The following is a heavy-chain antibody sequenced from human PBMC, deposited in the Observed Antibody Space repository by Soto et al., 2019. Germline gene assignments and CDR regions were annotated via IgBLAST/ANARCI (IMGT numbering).Heavy chain of an antibody. CDR3: ARDVSPTY. J-gene: IGHJ4*02. CDR1: GDSISPYY. CDR2: VYYSGSP. V-gene: IGHV4-59*01. Sequence: SETLSLTCVVSGDSISPYYWPWIRQPPGKGLEWIGHVYYSGSPNYNPSLKSRVTISVDTSKSQFSLKLSSVTAADTAVYYCARDVSPTYWGQGMLVTVSS.